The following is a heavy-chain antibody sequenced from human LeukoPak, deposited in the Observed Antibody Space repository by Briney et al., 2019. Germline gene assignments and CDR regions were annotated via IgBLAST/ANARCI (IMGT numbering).Heavy chain of an antibody. J-gene: IGHJ4*02. CDR2: IYSGGST. D-gene: IGHD3-10*01. CDR1: GFTVSANY. CDR3: ARGRGTYYFDY. V-gene: IGHV3-53*01. Sequence: GGSLRLSCAASGFTVSANYMSWVRQAPGKGLEWVSVIYSGGSTYYADSVKGRFTISRDNSKNTLYLQMNSLRAEDTAVYYFARGRGTYYFDYWGQGTLVTVSS.